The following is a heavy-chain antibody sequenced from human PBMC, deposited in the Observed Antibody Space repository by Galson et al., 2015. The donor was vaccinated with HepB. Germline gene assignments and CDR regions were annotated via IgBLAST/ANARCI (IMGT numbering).Heavy chain of an antibody. V-gene: IGHV3-48*01. Sequence: SLRLSCAASGFTFSSYSMNWVRQAPGKGLEWVSYISSSSSTIYYADSVKGRFTISRDNAKNSLYLQMNSLRAEDTAVYYCARGGRGYCSSTSCLYFDYWGQGTLVTVSS. D-gene: IGHD2-2*01. CDR1: GFTFSSYS. J-gene: IGHJ4*02. CDR2: ISSSSSTI. CDR3: ARGGRGYCSSTSCLYFDY.